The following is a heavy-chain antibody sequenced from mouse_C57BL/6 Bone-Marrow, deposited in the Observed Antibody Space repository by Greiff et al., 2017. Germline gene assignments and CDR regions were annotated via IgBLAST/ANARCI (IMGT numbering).Heavy chain of an antibody. CDR3: ASDDYDEAWFAY. V-gene: IGHV1-69*01. CDR2: IDPSASYT. D-gene: IGHD2-4*01. Sequence: VQLQQPGAELVMPGASVKLSCKASGYTFTSYWMHWVKQRPGQGLEWIGEIDPSASYTNYNQKFKGKSTLAVDNSSSPAYMPLSSLTSADSAVYACASDDYDEAWFAYWGQGTLVTVSA. J-gene: IGHJ3*01. CDR1: GYTFTSYW.